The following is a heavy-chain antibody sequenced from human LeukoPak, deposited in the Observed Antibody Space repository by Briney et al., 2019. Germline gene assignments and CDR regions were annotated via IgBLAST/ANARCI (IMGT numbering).Heavy chain of an antibody. D-gene: IGHD2-15*01. J-gene: IGHJ4*02. CDR2: ISWNSGGI. CDR3: AKAVVVAATLTAFDY. Sequence: GGSLRLSCAASGFTFDDYAMHWVRQAPGKGLEWVSGISWNSGGIGYADSVKGRFTISRDNAKNSLYLQMNSLRAEDTALYYCAKAVVVAATLTAFDYWGQGTLVTVSS. CDR1: GFTFDDYA. V-gene: IGHV3-9*01.